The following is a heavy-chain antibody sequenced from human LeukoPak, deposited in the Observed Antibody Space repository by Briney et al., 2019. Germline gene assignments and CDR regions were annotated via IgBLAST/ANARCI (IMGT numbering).Heavy chain of an antibody. CDR2: FYVGGAT. Sequence: GGSLRLSCAVSGFSVTNNYMSCVRQAPGKGLEWVSVFYVGGATYYANSVKGRFTISRDNSENTLYLQMKSLRAEDTAVYYCARGDGYNFFDYWGQGTLVTVSS. CDR3: ARGDGYNFFDY. CDR1: GFSVTNNY. J-gene: IGHJ4*02. D-gene: IGHD5-24*01. V-gene: IGHV3-53*01.